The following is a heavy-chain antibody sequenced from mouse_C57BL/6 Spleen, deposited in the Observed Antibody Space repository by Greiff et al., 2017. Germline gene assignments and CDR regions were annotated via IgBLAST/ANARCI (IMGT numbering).Heavy chain of an antibody. Sequence: EVQVVESGPELVKPGASVKMSCKASGYTFTDYNMHWVKQSHGKSLEWIGYINPNNGGTSYNQKFKGKATLTVNKSSSTAYLERRSLTSEDSAVYYCERGICTVVADYWGQGTTLTVSS. CDR1: GYTFTDYN. CDR3: ERGICTVVADY. V-gene: IGHV1-22*01. J-gene: IGHJ2*01. D-gene: IGHD1-1*01. CDR2: INPNNGGT.